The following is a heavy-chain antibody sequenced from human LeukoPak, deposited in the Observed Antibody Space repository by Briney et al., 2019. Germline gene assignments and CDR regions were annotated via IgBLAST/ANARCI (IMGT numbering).Heavy chain of an antibody. CDR2: INPNSGGT. CDR3: ARITRPSSIAALDY. V-gene: IGHV1-2*02. Sequence: ASVKVSCKASGYTFTSYGISWVRQAPGQGLEWMGWINPNSGGTNYAQKFQGRVTMTRDTSISTAYMELSRLRSDDTAVYYCARITRPSSIAALDYWGQGTLVTVSS. J-gene: IGHJ4*02. CDR1: GYTFTSYG. D-gene: IGHD6-6*01.